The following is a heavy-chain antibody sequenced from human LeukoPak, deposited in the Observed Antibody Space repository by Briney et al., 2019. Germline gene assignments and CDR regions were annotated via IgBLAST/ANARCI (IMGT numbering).Heavy chain of an antibody. CDR3: AKGGSGYFLDL. CDR1: GFTFSSYA. D-gene: IGHD3-22*01. J-gene: IGHJ5*02. Sequence: GGSLRLSCAASGFTFSSYAMSWVRQAPGKGLEWVSAISGSGGSTYYADFVKGRFTISRDNSKNTLFLQMNSLRGEDTALYYCAKGGSGYFLDLWGQGTLVTVSS. CDR2: ISGSGGST. V-gene: IGHV3-23*01.